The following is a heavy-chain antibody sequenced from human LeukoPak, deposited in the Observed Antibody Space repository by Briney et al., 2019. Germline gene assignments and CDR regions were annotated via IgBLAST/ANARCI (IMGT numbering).Heavy chain of an antibody. CDR3: ASSGFD. CDR1: GFTFSSYA. V-gene: IGHV3-30*04. Sequence: GGSLRLSCAASGFTFSSYAMHWVRQAPGKGLEWVAVISYDGSNKYYADSVKCRFTISRDNSKNTLYLQMNSLRVEDTAVYYCASSGFDWGQGTLVTVSS. D-gene: IGHD3-3*01. J-gene: IGHJ4*02. CDR2: ISYDGSNK.